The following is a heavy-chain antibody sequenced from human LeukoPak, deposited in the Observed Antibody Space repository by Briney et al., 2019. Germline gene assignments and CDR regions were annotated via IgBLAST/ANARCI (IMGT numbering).Heavy chain of an antibody. CDR2: IYHSGST. V-gene: IGHV4-30-2*01. Sequence: SQTLSLTCAVSGGSISSGGYSWSWIRQPPGKGLEWIGYIYHSGSTYYNPSLKSRVTISVDRSKNQFSLKLSSVTAADTAVYYCARAYRYCSGGSCYVNWFDPWGQGTLVTVSS. CDR1: GGSISSGGYS. CDR3: ARAYRYCSGGSCYVNWFDP. D-gene: IGHD2-15*01. J-gene: IGHJ5*02.